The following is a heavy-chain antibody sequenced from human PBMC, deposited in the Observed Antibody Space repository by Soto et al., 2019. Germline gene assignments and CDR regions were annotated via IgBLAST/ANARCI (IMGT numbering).Heavy chain of an antibody. CDR3: ARAREDVYYDSSGYYNDY. CDR2: IYYSGST. D-gene: IGHD3-22*01. V-gene: IGHV4-59*01. J-gene: IGHJ4*02. CDR1: GGSISSYY. Sequence: PSETLSVTCTVPGGSISSYYWSWIRQPPGKGLEWIGYIYYSGSTNYNPSLKGRVTISVDTSKNQFSLKLSSVTAADTAVYYCARAREDVYYDSSGYYNDYWGQGTLVTVSS.